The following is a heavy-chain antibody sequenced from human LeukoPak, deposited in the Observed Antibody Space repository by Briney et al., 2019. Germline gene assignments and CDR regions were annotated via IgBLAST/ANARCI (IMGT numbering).Heavy chain of an antibody. CDR1: GGSISSSNYY. Sequence: SQTLSLTCSVSGGSISSSNYYWSWIRQPAGKGLEWIGRIYTSESTNYNPSLKGRVTISVDTSRNQFSLKLSSVTAADTAVYYCARGLWFGDENPPYFDYWGQGILVTVSS. CDR3: ARGLWFGDENPPYFDY. V-gene: IGHV4-61*02. CDR2: IYTSEST. D-gene: IGHD3-10*01. J-gene: IGHJ4*02.